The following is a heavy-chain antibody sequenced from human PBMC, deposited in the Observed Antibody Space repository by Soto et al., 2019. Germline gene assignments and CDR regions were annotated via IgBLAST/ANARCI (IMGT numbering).Heavy chain of an antibody. Sequence: SETLSLTCTVSGGSISSYYWNWIWQPPGKGLEWIGYIYYSGSTDYNPSPKSRVTISIDTSKNQFSLKLSSVTAADTAVYYCARLSRGSSAGMDVWGQGTTVTVSS. CDR2: IYYSGST. CDR3: ARLSRGSSAGMDV. V-gene: IGHV4-59*08. CDR1: GGSISSYY. D-gene: IGHD3-16*01. J-gene: IGHJ6*02.